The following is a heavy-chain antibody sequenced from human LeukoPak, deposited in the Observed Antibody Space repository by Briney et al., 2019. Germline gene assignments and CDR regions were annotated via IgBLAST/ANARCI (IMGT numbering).Heavy chain of an antibody. V-gene: IGHV4-59*08. D-gene: IGHD3-22*01. CDR1: GGSISSDH. Sequence: ASETLSLTCTVSGGSISSDHWNWIRQPPGKGLEWIGCIFYSGRTYYNPSLKSRLTISVDTSKTQFSLKLTSVTAADTAVYYCAKYRSTSGYVDSWGQGTLVTVSS. CDR3: AKYRSTSGYVDS. J-gene: IGHJ4*02. CDR2: IFYSGRT.